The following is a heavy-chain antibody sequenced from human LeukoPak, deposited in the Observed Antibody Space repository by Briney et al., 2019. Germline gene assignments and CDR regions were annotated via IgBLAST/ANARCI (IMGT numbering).Heavy chain of an antibody. CDR2: KYYSGST. D-gene: IGHD3-3*02. V-gene: IGHV4-61*01. CDR1: GVSINTCCYY. CDR3: ARGRSFGFNFDS. J-gene: IGHJ4*02. Sequence: PSETLSLTCAVSGVSINTCCYYSTWVRQPPGKGLERIGYKYYSGSTRYNSSLRSRLSLSLDTSNYQFSLKLSSVTAADTAVYYCARGRSFGFNFDSWGQGPLVIVSS.